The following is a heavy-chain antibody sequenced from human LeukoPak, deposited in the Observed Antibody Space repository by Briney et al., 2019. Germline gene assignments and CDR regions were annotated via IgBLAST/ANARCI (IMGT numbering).Heavy chain of an antibody. D-gene: IGHD2-8*01. CDR2: ISGSGTGT. V-gene: IGHV3-23*01. CDR3: AKMVREFYTISYYFDY. J-gene: IGHJ4*02. Sequence: LGGSLRLSCAVSGFTFSSYAMNWVRQAPGKGLEWVSGISGSGTGTYYADSVKGRFTISRDNSKNTLYLQMNSLRADDTAVYYCAKMVREFYTISYYFDYWGQGTLVTVSS. CDR1: GFTFSSYA.